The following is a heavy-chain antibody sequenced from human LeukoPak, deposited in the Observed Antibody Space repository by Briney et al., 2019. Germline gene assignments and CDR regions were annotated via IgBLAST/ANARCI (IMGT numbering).Heavy chain of an antibody. CDR1: GYTFTSYG. CDR2: ISAYNGNT. CDR3: ARARSWDIVVVVAAKSLDY. V-gene: IGHV1-18*01. J-gene: IGHJ4*02. D-gene: IGHD2-15*01. Sequence: ASVKVSCKASGYTFTSYGISWVRQAPGQGREWMGWISAYNGNTNYAQKLQGRVTMTTDTSTSTAYMELRSLRSDDTAVYYCARARSWDIVVVVAAKSLDYWGQGTLVTVSS.